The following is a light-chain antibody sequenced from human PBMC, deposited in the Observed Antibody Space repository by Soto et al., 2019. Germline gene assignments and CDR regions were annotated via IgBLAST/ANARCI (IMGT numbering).Light chain of an antibody. J-gene: IGKJ4*01. V-gene: IGKV3-20*01. CDR1: QSVPTNY. CDR2: DAS. CDR3: QQCSTSPLT. Sequence: EIVLTQSPGTLSLSPGERATLSCRASQSVPTNYLAWYQQKPGQAPRLLIHDASSRATGIPERFSGSGSGTDFTLTINTLEPEDFAVYYCQQCSTSPLTFGGGTKVEIK.